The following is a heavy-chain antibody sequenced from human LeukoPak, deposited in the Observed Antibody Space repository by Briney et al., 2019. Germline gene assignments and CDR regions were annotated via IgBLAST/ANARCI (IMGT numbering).Heavy chain of an antibody. CDR3: ARRRAVPGFYYFDY. CDR2: IYYSGST. CDR1: GCSISSYY. V-gene: IGHV4-59*08. Sequence: ETLSLTCTASGCSISSYYWTWLRQPPGKGLEWIGYIYYSGSTNYNPSLKSRVTISVDTSKNQYSLKLSSLTAADTAVHYCARRRAVPGFYYFDYWGQGTLVTVSS. D-gene: IGHD6-19*01. J-gene: IGHJ4*02.